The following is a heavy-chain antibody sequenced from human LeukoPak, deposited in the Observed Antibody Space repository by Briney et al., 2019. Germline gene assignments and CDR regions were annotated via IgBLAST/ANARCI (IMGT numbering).Heavy chain of an antibody. Sequence: GGSLRLSCAASGLSFSSFAMSWVRQGPTRGLEWVSSIRGNSETFYADSVKGRFTLSSDSSRNTVYFQLNNLRVEDTAIYYCAKASWVSSTDAVRWGQGTLVTVSS. CDR1: GLSFSSFA. CDR3: AKASWVSSTDAVR. D-gene: IGHD3-16*01. J-gene: IGHJ4*02. V-gene: IGHV3-23*01. CDR2: IRGNSET.